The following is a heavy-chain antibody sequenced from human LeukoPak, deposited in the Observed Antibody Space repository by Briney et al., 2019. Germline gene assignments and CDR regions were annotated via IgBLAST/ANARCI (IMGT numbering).Heavy chain of an antibody. CDR3: ARVSLAYCGGDCFSPHMDY. Sequence: GGSLRLSCAASGFTFSSYEMNWVRQAPGKGLEWVSYISNSGSTIYCADSVKGRFTISRDNAKNSLYLQMNSLRAEDTAVYYCARVSLAYCGGDCFSPHMDYWGQGTLVTVSS. V-gene: IGHV3-48*03. CDR1: GFTFSSYE. CDR2: ISNSGSTI. J-gene: IGHJ4*02. D-gene: IGHD2-21*02.